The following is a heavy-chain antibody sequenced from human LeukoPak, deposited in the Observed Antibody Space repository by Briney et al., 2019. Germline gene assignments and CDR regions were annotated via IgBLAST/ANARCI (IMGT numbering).Heavy chain of an antibody. D-gene: IGHD5-18*01. Sequence: SETLSLTCTVSGGSFSTYYWNWLRQPAGKGLEWIGRIYMSGTTDYNPSLKSRVTMSIDTSKNQFSLKLSSVTAADTAVYYCARVDTAVAYYFDYWGQGTLVTVSS. CDR2: IYMSGTT. CDR3: ARVDTAVAYYFDY. CDR1: GGSFSTYY. V-gene: IGHV4-4*07. J-gene: IGHJ4*02.